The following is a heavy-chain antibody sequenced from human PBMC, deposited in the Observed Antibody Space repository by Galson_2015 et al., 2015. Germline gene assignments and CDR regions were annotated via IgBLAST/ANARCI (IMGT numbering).Heavy chain of an antibody. CDR2: IKQDGSEK. V-gene: IGHV3-7*04. D-gene: IGHD2-8*01. CDR1: GFTFSNYW. J-gene: IGHJ6*03. CDR3: AREMRYCRDGVCFYYYYMDV. Sequence: SLRLSCAASGFTFSNYWMSWVRQAPGKGLVWVANIKQDGSEKYYVDSVKGRFTISRDNAKNSLYLQMNSLRAEDTAVYYCAREMRYCRDGVCFYYYYMDVWGKGTTVTVSS.